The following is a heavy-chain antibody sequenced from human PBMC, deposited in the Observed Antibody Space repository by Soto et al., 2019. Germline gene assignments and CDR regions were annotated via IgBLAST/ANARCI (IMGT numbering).Heavy chain of an antibody. CDR3: VKGEFYYDSSAYYPFDS. V-gene: IGHV3-64D*06. J-gene: IGHJ4*02. D-gene: IGHD3-22*01. Sequence: LRLSCSASGFTFSSYAMHWFRQAPGKGLEYVSSISINGGSTHYADSVKGRFTISRDNSRNTQYLQMSSLRADDTAVYYCVKGEFYYDSSAYYPFDSWGQGTLVTVSS. CDR2: ISINGGST. CDR1: GFTFSSYA.